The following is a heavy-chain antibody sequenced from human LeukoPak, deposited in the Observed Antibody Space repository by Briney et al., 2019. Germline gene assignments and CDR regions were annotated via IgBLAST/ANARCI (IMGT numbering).Heavy chain of an antibody. CDR3: ARGYSSSWFD. V-gene: IGHV3-53*01. CDR1: GFTVSSNY. J-gene: IGHJ4*02. D-gene: IGHD6-13*01. Sequence: GGSLRLSCAASGFTVSSNYVSWVRQVPGKGLELVSVIFTGGTTYYADSVRDRFTISRDNSKNTLFLQMNSLRAEDTAMYYCARGYSSSWFDWGQGTLVTVSS. CDR2: IFTGGTT.